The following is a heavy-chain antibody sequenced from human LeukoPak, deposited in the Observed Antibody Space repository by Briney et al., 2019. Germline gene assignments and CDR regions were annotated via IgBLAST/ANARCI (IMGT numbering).Heavy chain of an antibody. CDR3: GRADLYNSGLYPLY. J-gene: IGHJ4*02. Sequence: ASVKVSCKASGYTFTGYYMHWVRQAPGQGLEWMGIINPSGGSTSYAQKLQGRVTLTRDMFTSTVYMELSKPRSEETAVYYRGRADLYNSGLYPLYWGQGTLVTVSS. V-gene: IGHV1-46*01. CDR2: INPSGGST. D-gene: IGHD6-19*01. CDR1: GYTFTGYY.